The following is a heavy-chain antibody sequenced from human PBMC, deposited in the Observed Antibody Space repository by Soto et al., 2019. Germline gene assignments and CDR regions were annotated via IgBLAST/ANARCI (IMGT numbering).Heavy chain of an antibody. CDR3: ASHFTGVLVLGTSPPGGDNYGWDV. D-gene: IGHD2-8*02. CDR1: GGTFSRYT. CDR2: IIPILDIQ. Sequence: QVQLVQSGAEVKKPGSSVKVSCKASGGTFSRYTFTWVRQAPGQGLEWMGRIIPILDIQNYAQNFQGRVTITADKSTSTAYMELSSRSSDDTAVYYCASHFTGVLVLGTSPPGGDNYGWDVWGQGTTVTVSS. J-gene: IGHJ6*02. V-gene: IGHV1-69*02.